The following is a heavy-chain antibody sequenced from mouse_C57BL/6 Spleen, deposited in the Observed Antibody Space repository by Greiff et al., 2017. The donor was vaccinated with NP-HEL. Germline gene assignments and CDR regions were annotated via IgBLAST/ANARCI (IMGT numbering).Heavy chain of an antibody. V-gene: IGHV3-6*01. Sequence: ESGPGLVKPSQSLSLTCSVTGYSITSGYYWNWIRQFPGNKLEWMGYISYDGSNNYNPSLKNRISITRDTSKNQFFLKLNSVTTEDTATYYCARRDYGSSSFAYWGQGTLVTVSA. CDR2: ISYDGSN. D-gene: IGHD1-1*01. J-gene: IGHJ3*01. CDR3: ARRDYGSSSFAY. CDR1: GYSITSGYY.